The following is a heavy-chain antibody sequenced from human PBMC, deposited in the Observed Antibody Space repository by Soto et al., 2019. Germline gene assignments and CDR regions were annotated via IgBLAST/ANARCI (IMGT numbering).Heavy chain of an antibody. J-gene: IGHJ3*02. CDR3: ASGRGYCSSTSCYAFDI. D-gene: IGHD2-2*01. CDR1: GFTFNSYA. Sequence: GGSLRLPRAASGFTFNSYALGWVRPAPGKGLEWVSAISGSGGRTYYADPVKGRLTISRDNSKNTLYLQMNSLRAEDTAVYYCASGRGYCSSTSCYAFDIWGQGTMVTVSS. V-gene: IGHV3-23*01. CDR2: ISGSGGRT.